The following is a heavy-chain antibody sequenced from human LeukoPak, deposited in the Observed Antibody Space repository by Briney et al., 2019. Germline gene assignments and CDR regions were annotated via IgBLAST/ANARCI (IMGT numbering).Heavy chain of an antibody. V-gene: IGHV3-7*01. J-gene: IGHJ6*03. D-gene: IGHD4-11*01. CDR1: GFTFSSYW. CDR2: IKQDGSEK. CDR3: ARVGVATTVRYYYYMDV. Sequence: GGSLRLSCAASGFTFSSYWMSWVRQAPGKGLEWVANIKQDGSEKYYVDSVKGRFTISRDNAKNSLYLQMNSLRAEDTAVYYCARVGVATTVRYYYYMDVWGKGTTVTVSS.